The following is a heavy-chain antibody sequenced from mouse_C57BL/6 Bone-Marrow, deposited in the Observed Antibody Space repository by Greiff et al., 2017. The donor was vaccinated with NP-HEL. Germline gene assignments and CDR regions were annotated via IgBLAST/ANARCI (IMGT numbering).Heavy chain of an antibody. CDR3: ASSGSSPFYYAMDY. J-gene: IGHJ4*01. CDR2: IDPSDSET. D-gene: IGHD1-1*01. Sequence: VKLQQPGAELVRPGSSVKLSCKASGYTFTSYWMHWVKQRPIQGLEWIGNIDPSDSETHYNQKFKDKATLTVDKSSSTAYMQLSSLTSEDSAVYYCASSGSSPFYYAMDYWGQGTSVTVSS. V-gene: IGHV1-52*01. CDR1: GYTFTSYW.